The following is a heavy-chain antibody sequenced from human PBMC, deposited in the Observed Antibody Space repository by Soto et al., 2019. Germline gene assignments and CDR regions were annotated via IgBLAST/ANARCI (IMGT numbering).Heavy chain of an antibody. CDR1: GFTFSRYA. CDR2: IDGSGAST. Sequence: GGSLRLSCAASGFTFSRYAMSWVRQAPGRGLEWVSAIDGSGASTYYADSVKGRFIISRDNSKNTLYLQMNSLRAEDTAIYFCAKVEVASGFLNYFDYWGQGTLVTVSS. D-gene: IGHD2-15*01. CDR3: AKVEVASGFLNYFDY. V-gene: IGHV3-23*01. J-gene: IGHJ4*02.